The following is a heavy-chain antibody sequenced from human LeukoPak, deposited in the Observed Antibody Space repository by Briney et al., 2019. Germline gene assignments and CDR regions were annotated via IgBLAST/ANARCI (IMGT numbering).Heavy chain of an antibody. J-gene: IGHJ4*02. V-gene: IGHV4-39*01. CDR1: GGSISSSSYY. CDR3: ARLAKQIAAANFDY. Sequence: SETLSLTCTVSGGSISSSSYYWGWIRQPPGKGLEWIGSIYYSGSTYYNPSLKSRVTVSVDTSKNQFSLKLSSVTAADTAVYYCARLAKQIAAANFDYWGQGTLVTVSS. D-gene: IGHD6-13*01. CDR2: IYYSGST.